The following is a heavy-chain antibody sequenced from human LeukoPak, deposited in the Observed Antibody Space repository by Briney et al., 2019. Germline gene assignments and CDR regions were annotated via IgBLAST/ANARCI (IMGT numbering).Heavy chain of an antibody. CDR2: INHSGST. CDR1: GFTFSNYA. V-gene: IGHV4-34*01. J-gene: IGHJ4*02. CDR3: ARGGVVVPLGY. Sequence: GSLRLSCAASGFTFSNYAMSWVRQAPGKGLEWIGEINHSGSTNYNPSLKSRVTISVDTSKNQFSRKLSSVTAADTAVYYCARGGVVVPLGYWGQGTLVTVSS. D-gene: IGHD2-2*01.